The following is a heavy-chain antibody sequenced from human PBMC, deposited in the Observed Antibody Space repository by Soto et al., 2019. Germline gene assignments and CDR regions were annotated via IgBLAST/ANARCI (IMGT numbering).Heavy chain of an antibody. CDR1: GGSISSGGYY. J-gene: IGHJ3*02. Sequence: QVQLQESGPGLVKPSQTLSLTCTVSGGSISSGGYYWSWIRQHPGKGLEWIGYIYYSGSTYYNPSLEGRVTISVDTSKNQFSLKLGSVTAADTAVYYCARDPPYYYDSSGYYHPGAFDIWGQGTMVTVSS. V-gene: IGHV4-31*03. CDR2: IYYSGST. D-gene: IGHD3-22*01. CDR3: ARDPPYYYDSSGYYHPGAFDI.